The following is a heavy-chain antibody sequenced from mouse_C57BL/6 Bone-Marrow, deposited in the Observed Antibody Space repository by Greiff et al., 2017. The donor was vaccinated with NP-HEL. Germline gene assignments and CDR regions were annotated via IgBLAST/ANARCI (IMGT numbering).Heavy chain of an antibody. CDR2: IDPEDGDT. CDR1: GFNIKDYY. CDR3: TTWNYYDSSEGFSF. Sequence: VQLQQSGAELVRPGASVKLSCTASGFNIKDYYMHWVKQRPEQGLEWIGRIDPEDGDTEYAPKFQGKATMTADTSSNTAYLQLSSLTSEDSAVYYCTTWNYYDSSEGFSFWGQGTLGTVSA. D-gene: IGHD1-1*01. V-gene: IGHV14-1*01. J-gene: IGHJ3*01.